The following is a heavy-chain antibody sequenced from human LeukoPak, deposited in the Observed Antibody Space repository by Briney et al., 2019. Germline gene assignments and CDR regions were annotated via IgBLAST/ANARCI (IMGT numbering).Heavy chain of an antibody. CDR2: ISYDGSNK. J-gene: IGHJ6*04. D-gene: IGHD2-2*01. CDR3: AKDRGYCSSTSCYNYYYYGMDV. Sequence: PGGSLRLSCAASGLTFSSYGMHWVRQAPGKGLEWVAVISYDGSNKYYADSVKGRFTISRDNSKNTLYLQMNSLRAEDTAVYYCAKDRGYCSSTSCYNYYYYGMDVWGKGTTVTVSS. CDR1: GLTFSSYG. V-gene: IGHV3-30*18.